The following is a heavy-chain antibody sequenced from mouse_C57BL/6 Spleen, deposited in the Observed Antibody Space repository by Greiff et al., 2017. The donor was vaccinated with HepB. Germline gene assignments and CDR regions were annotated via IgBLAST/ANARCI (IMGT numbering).Heavy chain of an antibody. Sequence: EVQLVESGGGLVQPGGSLSLSCAASGFTFTDYYMSWVRQPPGKALEWLGFIRNKANGYTTEYSASVKGRFTISRDNSQSILYLQMNALRAEDSATYYCARSGDYFDVWGTGTTVTVSS. V-gene: IGHV7-3*01. J-gene: IGHJ1*03. CDR3: ARSGDYFDV. CDR1: GFTFTDYY. CDR2: IRNKANGYTT.